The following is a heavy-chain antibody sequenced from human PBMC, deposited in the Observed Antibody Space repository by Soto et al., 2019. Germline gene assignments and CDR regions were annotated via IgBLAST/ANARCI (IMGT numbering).Heavy chain of an antibody. CDR3: TTDVGPGPGFFDY. D-gene: IGHD2-15*01. V-gene: IGHV3-15*01. Sequence: LRLSCAAAGFTFNAAWMSWFRQAAGKGLEWVGRIKTDAEGGTSDYAAPVKGRFTISRDDSKNTLFLQMMSPKVEDSGVYYCTTDVGPGPGFFDYWGQGTLVTVSS. CDR1: GFTFNAAW. CDR2: IKTDAEGGTS. J-gene: IGHJ4*02.